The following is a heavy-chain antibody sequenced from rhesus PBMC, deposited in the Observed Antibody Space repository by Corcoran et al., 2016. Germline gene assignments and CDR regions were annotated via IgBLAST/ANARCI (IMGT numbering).Heavy chain of an antibody. Sequence: QVQLQESGPGLVKPSETLSLTCAVSGSSISGAYDWTWIRQPPGKGLGWIGCVNGSRERTITNPSLENRVSISKDTSKNQFSLKLSCVTAADTAVYYWVRGTSWPDQIFDYWGQGVLVTVSS. D-gene: IGHD4-29*01. J-gene: IGHJ4*01. CDR1: GSSISGAYD. V-gene: IGHV4-76*01. CDR3: VRGTSWPDQIFDY. CDR2: VNGSRERT.